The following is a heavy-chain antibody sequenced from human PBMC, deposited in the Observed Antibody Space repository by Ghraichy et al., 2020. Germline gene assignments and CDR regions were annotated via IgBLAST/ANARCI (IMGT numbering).Heavy chain of an antibody. CDR2: IYYSGST. Sequence: SETLSLTCTVSGGSISSSSYYWGWIRQPPGKGLEWIGSIYYSGSTYYNPSLKSRVTISVDTSKNQFSLKLSSVTAADTAVYYCARRGKETPDQSTLSWFDPWGQGTLVTVSS. CDR1: GGSISSSSYY. V-gene: IGHV4-39*01. J-gene: IGHJ5*02. CDR3: ARRGKETPDQSTLSWFDP.